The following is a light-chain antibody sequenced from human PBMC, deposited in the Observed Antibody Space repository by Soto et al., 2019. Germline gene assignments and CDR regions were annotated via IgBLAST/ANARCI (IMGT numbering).Light chain of an antibody. CDR1: QSVSSN. CDR3: QQYKNWPPMT. V-gene: IGKV3-15*01. J-gene: IGKJ1*01. Sequence: EIAMTQSPATLSVSPGESATLSCRASQSVSSNLAWYQQKPGQAPRLLIYGASTRATGIPARFSGSGSGTEFTLTISSLQSEDFAVYYCQQYKNWPPMTFGQGAKVDIK. CDR2: GAS.